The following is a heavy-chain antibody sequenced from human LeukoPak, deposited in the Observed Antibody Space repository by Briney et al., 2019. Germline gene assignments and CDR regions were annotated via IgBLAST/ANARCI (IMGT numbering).Heavy chain of an antibody. Sequence: PGGSLRLSCAASGFTFSSYGMSWVRQAPGKGLEWVSSISSSSSYIYYADSVKGRFTISRDNAKNSLYLQMNSLRAEDTAVYYCAKKHYYYYYMDVWGKGTTVTVSS. CDR1: GFTFSSYG. J-gene: IGHJ6*03. V-gene: IGHV3-21*01. CDR2: ISSSSSYI. CDR3: AKKHYYYYYMDV.